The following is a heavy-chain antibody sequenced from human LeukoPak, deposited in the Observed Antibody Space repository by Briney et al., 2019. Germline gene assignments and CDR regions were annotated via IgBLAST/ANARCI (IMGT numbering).Heavy chain of an antibody. V-gene: IGHV1-2*02. Sequence: ASVKVSCKASGYYFVTYPINWVRQAPGQGLEWMGWINPNSGGTNYAQKFQGRVTMTRDTSISTAYMELSRLRSDDTAVYYCAREIAVAGNDAFDIWGQGTMVTVSS. CDR3: AREIAVAGNDAFDI. CDR1: GYYFVTYP. D-gene: IGHD6-19*01. J-gene: IGHJ3*02. CDR2: INPNSGGT.